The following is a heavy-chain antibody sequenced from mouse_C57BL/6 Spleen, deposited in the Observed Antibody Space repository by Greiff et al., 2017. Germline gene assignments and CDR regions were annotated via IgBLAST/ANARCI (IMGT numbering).Heavy chain of an antibody. CDR1: GYTFTSYW. CDR2: IYPGNSDT. V-gene: IGHV1-5*01. D-gene: IGHD1-1*01. Sequence: VQLQQSGTVLARPGASVKMSCKTSGYTFTSYWMHWVKQRPGQGLEWIGAIYPGNSDTSYTQKFKGTAKLTAVTSASTAYMELSSLTNEDSAVYYCTLMTTVVEGYFDVWCTGTTVTVSS. J-gene: IGHJ1*03. CDR3: TLMTTVVEGYFDV.